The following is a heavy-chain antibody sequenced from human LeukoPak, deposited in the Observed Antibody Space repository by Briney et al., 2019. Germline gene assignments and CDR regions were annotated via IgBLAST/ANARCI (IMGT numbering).Heavy chain of an antibody. V-gene: IGHV1-18*04. D-gene: IGHD3-3*01. J-gene: IGHJ6*03. CDR2: ISAYNGNT. CDR3: ARVFFWSGYYYYYYMDV. CDR1: GYTFTGYY. Sequence: ASVKVSCKASGYTFTGYYMHWVRQAPGQGLEWMGWISAYNGNTNYAQKLQGRVTMTTDTSTSTAYMELRSLRSDDTAVYYCARVFFWSGYYYYYYMDVWGKGTTVTVSS.